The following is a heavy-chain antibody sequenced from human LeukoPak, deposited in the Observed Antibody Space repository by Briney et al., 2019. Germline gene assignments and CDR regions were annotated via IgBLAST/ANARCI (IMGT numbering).Heavy chain of an antibody. D-gene: IGHD6-13*01. CDR2: IYSGGST. J-gene: IGHJ4*02. V-gene: IGHV3-53*01. CDR3: AKVYSSINYFDY. CDR1: GFTVSSNY. Sequence: PGGSLRLSCAASGFTVSSNYMSWVRQAPGKGLEWVSVIYSGGSTYYADSVKGRFTISRDNSKNTLYLQMNSLRAEDTAVYYCAKVYSSINYFDYWGQGTLVTVSS.